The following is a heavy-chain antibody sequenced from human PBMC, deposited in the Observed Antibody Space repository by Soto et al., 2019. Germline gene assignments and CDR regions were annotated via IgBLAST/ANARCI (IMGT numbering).Heavy chain of an antibody. CDR1: GYTFTNYY. D-gene: IGHD2-15*01. CDR3: ARDRYCSGDGCYPNDS. J-gene: IGHJ4*02. Sequence: EASVKVSCKASGYTFTNYYMHWVRQAPGQGLEWMGIINPSGGSTTYAQKFQGRVTMTRDTSTSTVYMELSSLRSEDTAVYYCARDRYCSGDGCYPNDSWGQGTLVTVSS. V-gene: IGHV1-46*01. CDR2: INPSGGST.